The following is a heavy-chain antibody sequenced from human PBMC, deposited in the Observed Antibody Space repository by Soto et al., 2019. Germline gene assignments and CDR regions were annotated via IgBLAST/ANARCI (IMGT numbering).Heavy chain of an antibody. CDR3: ARSYCSSTSCYPLYYYGMDV. CDR2: IWYDGSNK. J-gene: IGHJ6*02. Sequence: QVQLVESGGGVVQPGRSLRLSCAASGFTFSSYGMHWVRQAPGKGLEWVAVIWYDGSNKYYADSVKGRFTISRDNSKNPLYLQMNSLRAEDTAVYYCARSYCSSTSCYPLYYYGMDVWGQGTTVTVSS. V-gene: IGHV3-33*01. CDR1: GFTFSSYG. D-gene: IGHD2-2*01.